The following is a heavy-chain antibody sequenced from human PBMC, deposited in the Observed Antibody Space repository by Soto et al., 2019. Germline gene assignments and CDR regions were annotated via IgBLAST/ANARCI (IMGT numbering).Heavy chain of an antibody. D-gene: IGHD3-10*01. CDR2: IYYSGST. CDR1: GGSISSGGYY. J-gene: IGHJ6*02. Sequence: SETLSLTCTVSGGSISSGGYYWSWIRQHPAKGLEWIGYIYYSGSTYYNPSLKSRVTISVDTSKNQFSLKLSSVTAADTAVYYCARGRVLWFGELSSYYYYGMDVWGQGTTVTVSS. V-gene: IGHV4-31*03. CDR3: ARGRVLWFGELSSYYYYGMDV.